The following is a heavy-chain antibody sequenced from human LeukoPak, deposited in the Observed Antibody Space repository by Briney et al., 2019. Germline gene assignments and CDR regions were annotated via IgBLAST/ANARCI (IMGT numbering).Heavy chain of an antibody. CDR1: GGSISSGGYY. D-gene: IGHD5-18*01. J-gene: IGHJ4*02. CDR3: ARGLEYSYGEYYFDY. Sequence: TSGTLSLTCTVSGGSISSGGYYWSWIRQHPGKGLEWIGYIYYSGSTYYNPSLKSRVTISVDTSKNQFSLKLSSVTAADTAVYYCARGLEYSYGEYYFDYWGQGTLATVSS. V-gene: IGHV4-31*03. CDR2: IYYSGST.